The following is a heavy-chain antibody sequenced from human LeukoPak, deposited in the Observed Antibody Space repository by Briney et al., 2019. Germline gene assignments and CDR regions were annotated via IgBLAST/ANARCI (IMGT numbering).Heavy chain of an antibody. J-gene: IGHJ4*02. CDR2: IIPIFGTA. V-gene: IGHV1-69*13. Sequence: SVKVSCKASGGTFSGYAISWVRQAPGQGLEWMGGIIPIFGTANYAQKFQGRVTITADESTSTAYMELSSLRSEDTAVYYCARGVVWSGYQLFDYWGQGTLVTVSS. D-gene: IGHD3-3*01. CDR1: GGTFSGYA. CDR3: ARGVVWSGYQLFDY.